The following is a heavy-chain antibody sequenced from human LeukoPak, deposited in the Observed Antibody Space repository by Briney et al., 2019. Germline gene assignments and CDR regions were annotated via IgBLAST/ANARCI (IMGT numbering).Heavy chain of an antibody. Sequence: PSETLSLTCAVYGGSFSGYYWSWIRQPPGKGLEWIGEINHSGSTNYNPSLKSRVTISVDTSKNQFSLKLSSVTAADTAVYYCARGRVYYYDSSGYYRPWPYYYYYGMDVWGQGTTVTVSS. CDR1: GGSFSGYY. CDR2: INHSGST. V-gene: IGHV4-34*01. J-gene: IGHJ6*02. D-gene: IGHD3-22*01. CDR3: ARGRVYYYDSSGYYRPWPYYYYYGMDV.